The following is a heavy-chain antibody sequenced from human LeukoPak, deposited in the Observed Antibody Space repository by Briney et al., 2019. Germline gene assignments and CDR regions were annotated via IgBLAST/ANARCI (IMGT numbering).Heavy chain of an antibody. J-gene: IGHJ6*02. CDR2: IYTNGRDT. V-gene: IGHV3-23*05. D-gene: IGHD3/OR15-3a*01. CDR3: AHLVWEYVGGLDV. CDR1: GFTFSSYS. Sequence: GGSLRLSCAASGFTFSSYSMNWVRQAPGKGLEWVSGIYTNGRDTRYADSVKGRFTISRDNSKNTLYLQMHSLRVEDTAVYYCAHLVWEYVGGLDVWGQGTTVTVSS.